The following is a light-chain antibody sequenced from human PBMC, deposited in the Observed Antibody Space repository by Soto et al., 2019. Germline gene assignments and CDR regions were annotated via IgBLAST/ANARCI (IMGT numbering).Light chain of an antibody. V-gene: IGKV3-20*01. CDR2: GAS. CDR3: QQYGSSPST. CDR1: ESVSSSF. Sequence: ENVLTQSPGTLSLSPGERATLSCRASESVSSSFLAWYQQRLGQAPRLLIYGASSRATGIPDWFSGSGSGTDFTLTISRLEPEDFAVYYCQQYGSSPSTFGQGTKVDIK. J-gene: IGKJ1*01.